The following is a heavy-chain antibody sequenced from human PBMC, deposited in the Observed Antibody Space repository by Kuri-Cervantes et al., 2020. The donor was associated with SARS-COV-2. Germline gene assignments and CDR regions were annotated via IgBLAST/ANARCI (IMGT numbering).Heavy chain of an antibody. D-gene: IGHD6-13*01. CDR1: GFTFSSYW. V-gene: IGHV3-7*01. J-gene: IGHJ6*03. Sequence: GGSLRLSCAASGFTFSSYWMSWVRQAPGKGLEWVANIKQDGSEKYYVDSVKGRFTISRDNAKNSLYLQMNSLRAEDTAVYYCARDPAAGRYYYYIDVWGKGTTVTVSS. CDR2: IKQDGSEK. CDR3: ARDPAAGRYYYYIDV.